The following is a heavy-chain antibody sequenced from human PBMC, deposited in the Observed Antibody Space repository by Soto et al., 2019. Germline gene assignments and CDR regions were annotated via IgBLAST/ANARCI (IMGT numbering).Heavy chain of an antibody. CDR3: ARAKPREVAVVPAAIVGWFDP. D-gene: IGHD2-2*01. V-gene: IGHV3-21*01. J-gene: IGHJ5*02. CDR2: ISRSGNYI. Sequence: GSLRLSCVGSGFTFSDYSMNWVRQAPGKGLEWVSSISRSGNYIYYADSVKGRFTISRDNAKSSLFLQMNSLKAEDSAVYYCARAKPREVAVVPAAIVGWFDPWGQGTLVTVSS. CDR1: GFTFSDYS.